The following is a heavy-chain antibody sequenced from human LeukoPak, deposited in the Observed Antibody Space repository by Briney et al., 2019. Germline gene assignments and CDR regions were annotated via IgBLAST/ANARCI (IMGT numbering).Heavy chain of an antibody. J-gene: IGHJ4*02. CDR2: IIARSGST. D-gene: IGHD2-15*01. CDR1: GLSFNKYA. Sequence: GGSLRLSRAASGLSFNKYAVSWVRRATGKGLEWVFIIIARSGSTFYADSVEGRFTISRENSKDTLYLQMKSLRGEDRAVFYFVKRGYVLVEVAYFDFWGQDALVTVSS. V-gene: IGHV3-23*01. CDR3: VKRGYVLVEVAYFDF.